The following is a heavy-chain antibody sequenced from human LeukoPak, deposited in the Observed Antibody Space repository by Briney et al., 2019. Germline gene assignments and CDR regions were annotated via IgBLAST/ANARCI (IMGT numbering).Heavy chain of an antibody. D-gene: IGHD6-13*01. V-gene: IGHV3-23*01. Sequence: PGGSLRLSCAASGFTFSSYAMSWVRQAPGKGLEWVSAISGSGGSTYYADSVKGRFTISRDNSKNTLYLQMNSLRAEDTAVYYCAKDPITTSSWYSMDAFDIWGQGTMVTVSS. CDR2: ISGSGGST. CDR3: AKDPITTSSWYSMDAFDI. J-gene: IGHJ3*02. CDR1: GFTFSSYA.